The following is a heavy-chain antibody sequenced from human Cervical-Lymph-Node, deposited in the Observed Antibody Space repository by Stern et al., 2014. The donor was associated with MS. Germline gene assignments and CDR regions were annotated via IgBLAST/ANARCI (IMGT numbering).Heavy chain of an antibody. J-gene: IGHJ4*02. CDR3: AHSPPAGYGSIWYGGYFDY. D-gene: IGHD6-13*01. CDR1: GFSLTTSGVG. V-gene: IGHV2-5*02. Sequence: QVTLRESGPTLVKPTQTLTLTCTFSGFSLTTSGVGVGWIRQPPGKALEWLALIYWDDDKRYSPSLKSTVTITKDTSKNQVVLTMSNVDPVDTATYYCAHSPPAGYGSIWYGGYFDYWGQGTLVTVSS. CDR2: IYWDDDK.